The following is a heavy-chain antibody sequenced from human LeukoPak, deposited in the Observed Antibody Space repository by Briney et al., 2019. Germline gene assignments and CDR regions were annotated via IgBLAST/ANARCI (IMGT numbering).Heavy chain of an antibody. CDR2: ISSSSSYI. D-gene: IGHD3-16*01. Sequence: GGSLRLSCAASGFIFGSCTINWVRQAPGKGLEWVSSISSSSSYIYYADSVKGRFTISRDNAKNSLYLQMNSLRAEDTAIYYCARDYYASSRHAFDLWGQGTMVTVSS. J-gene: IGHJ3*01. V-gene: IGHV3-21*01. CDR1: GFIFGSCT. CDR3: ARDYYASSRHAFDL.